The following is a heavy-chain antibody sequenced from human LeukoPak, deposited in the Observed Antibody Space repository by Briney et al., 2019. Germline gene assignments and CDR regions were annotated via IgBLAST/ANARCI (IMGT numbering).Heavy chain of an antibody. CDR3: ARDPFSYCGGDCYPYYYYYGMDV. J-gene: IGHJ6*02. CDR2: IIPIFGTA. D-gene: IGHD2-21*02. V-gene: IGHV1-69*13. CDR1: GGTFSSYA. Sequence: ASVKVSCKASGGTFSSYAISWVRQAPGQGLGWMGGIIPIFGTANYAQKFQGRVTITADESTGTAYMELSSLRSEDTAAYYCARDPFSYCGGDCYPYYYYYGMDVWGQGTTVTVSS.